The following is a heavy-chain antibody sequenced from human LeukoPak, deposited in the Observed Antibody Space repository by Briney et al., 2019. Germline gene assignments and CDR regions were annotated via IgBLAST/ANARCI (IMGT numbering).Heavy chain of an antibody. V-gene: IGHV4-59*01. D-gene: IGHD2-15*01. Sequence: PSETLSLTCAVSGGSISSNYWNWIRQPPGKGLKWIGIIYYTGSTNYNPSINSRVTISVDTSKTQFSLRLSSVTAADTAVYYCARSSCSGGSCYWYWGQGTLVTVSS. CDR3: ARSSCSGGSCYWY. CDR1: GGSISSNY. CDR2: IYYTGST. J-gene: IGHJ4*02.